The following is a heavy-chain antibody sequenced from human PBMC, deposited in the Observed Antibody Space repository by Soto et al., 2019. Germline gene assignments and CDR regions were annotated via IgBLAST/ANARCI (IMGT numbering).Heavy chain of an antibody. CDR3: ARIAASGIVHDFDF. CDR2: ISADSGNT. CDR1: GYTFTSYA. V-gene: IGHV1-18*01. Sequence: QVQLVQSEGEVKKPGASVKISCRASGYTFTSYAINWVRQAPGQGLEWMGWISADSGNTNYAQKVQGRVTMTTDTSTSTAYMELRSLRSDDTAIYYCARIAASGIVHDFDFWGQGTLVTVSS. J-gene: IGHJ4*02. D-gene: IGHD6-13*01.